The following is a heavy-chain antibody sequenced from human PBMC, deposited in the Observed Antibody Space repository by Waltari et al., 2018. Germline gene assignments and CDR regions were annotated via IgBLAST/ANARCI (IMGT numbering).Heavy chain of an antibody. D-gene: IGHD6-19*01. V-gene: IGHV3-7*01. CDR2: IKQDGREA. CDR1: GFGFGGHR. Sequence: EVRLVESGGDLVHPGGSLRLSCAGSGFGFGGHRMNWVRQAPGTGLEWVVIIKQDGREAFYVISVKGRFTIARDNDKNSLYLQMNSLRVEDTAVYFCTGRGGWTLTAWGQGTLVTVSS. CDR3: TGRGGWTLTA. J-gene: IGHJ5*02.